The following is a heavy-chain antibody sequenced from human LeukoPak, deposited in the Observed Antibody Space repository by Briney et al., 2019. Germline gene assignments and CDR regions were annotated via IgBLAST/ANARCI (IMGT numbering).Heavy chain of an antibody. Sequence: ASVKVSCKASGYTFTSYDINWVRQATGQGLEWMGWMNPNSGNTGYAQKFQGRVTITRNTSISTAYMELSSLRSEDTAVYYCAREVRYYDSSGYYTLFDYWGQGTLVTVSS. CDR1: GYTFTSYD. J-gene: IGHJ4*02. V-gene: IGHV1-8*03. CDR3: AREVRYYDSSGYYTLFDY. D-gene: IGHD3-22*01. CDR2: MNPNSGNT.